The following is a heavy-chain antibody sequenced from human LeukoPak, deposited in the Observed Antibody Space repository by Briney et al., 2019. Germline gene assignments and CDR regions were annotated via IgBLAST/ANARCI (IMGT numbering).Heavy chain of an antibody. V-gene: IGHV3-64D*06. CDR2: ISSNGDTT. CDR1: GFTFSNYY. J-gene: IGHJ3*02. D-gene: IGHD6-19*01. CDR3: VKDRSLRRSRLNDAFDI. Sequence: GGSLRLSCSASGFTFSNYYMHWVRQAPGKGLEYVSMISSNGDTTYYADSVKGRFTISRDNSKDTLYLQMSSLTAEDTAVYYCVKDRSLRRSRLNDAFDIWGQGTMVTVSS.